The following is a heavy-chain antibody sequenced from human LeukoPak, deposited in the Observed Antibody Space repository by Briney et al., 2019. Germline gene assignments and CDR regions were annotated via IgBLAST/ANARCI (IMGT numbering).Heavy chain of an antibody. D-gene: IGHD5-24*01. V-gene: IGHV4-61*02. J-gene: IGHJ2*01. CDR3: ARGRRDGYNFYWYFDL. CDR1: GGSISSGTYY. Sequence: SETLSLTCTVSGGSISSGTYYWSWIRQPAGKGLEWIGRINTSGSTNYNPSLKNRVTISVETSKNQFSLNLTSVTAADTALYYCARGRRDGYNFYWYFDLWGRGTLVTVSS. CDR2: INTSGST.